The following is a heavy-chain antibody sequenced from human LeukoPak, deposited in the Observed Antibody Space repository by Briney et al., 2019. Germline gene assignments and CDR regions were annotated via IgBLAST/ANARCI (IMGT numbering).Heavy chain of an antibody. V-gene: IGHV4-30-2*01. D-gene: IGHD2-2*01. CDR3: ARMSIVVVPAAHGSPEADAFDI. Sequence: SETLSLTCAVSGGSISSGGYSWSWIRQPPGKGLEWIGYIYHSGSTYYNPSLKSRVTISVDRSKNQFSLKLSSVTAADTAVYYCARMSIVVVPAAHGSPEADAFDIWGQGTMVTVSS. CDR1: GGSISSGGYS. CDR2: IYHSGST. J-gene: IGHJ3*02.